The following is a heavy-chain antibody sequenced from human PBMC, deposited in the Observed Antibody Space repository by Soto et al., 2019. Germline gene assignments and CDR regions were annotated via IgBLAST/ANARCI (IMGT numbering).Heavy chain of an antibody. CDR3: AHLTPRYDFWSGYYEDAVGSVYAKGHFDY. D-gene: IGHD3-3*01. CDR1: GFSLSTSGVG. V-gene: IGHV2-5*02. CDR2: IYWDDDK. Sequence: QITLKESGPTLVKPTQTLTLTCTFSGFSLSTSGVGVGWIRQPPGKALEWLALIYWDDDKRYSPSLKSRLTITKDTSKNQVVLTMTNMDPVDTATYYCAHLTPRYDFWSGYYEDAVGSVYAKGHFDYWGQGTLVTVSS. J-gene: IGHJ4*02.